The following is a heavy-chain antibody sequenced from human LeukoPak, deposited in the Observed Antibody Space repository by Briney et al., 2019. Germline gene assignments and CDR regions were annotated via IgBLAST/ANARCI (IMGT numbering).Heavy chain of an antibody. Sequence: PGGSLRLSCAVSGFTFTNVWMSWVRQAPGKGRGWVGRTKSKTDGATTDYAAPVKGRLRISRADSKNTLYLQMNPLKTEDTAVYYCTTEGAQFLFSKYFVYFDSWGQGALVTVSS. CDR2: TKSKTDGATT. D-gene: IGHD3-9*01. CDR3: TTEGAQFLFSKYFVYFDS. J-gene: IGHJ4*02. V-gene: IGHV3-15*01. CDR1: GFTFTNVW.